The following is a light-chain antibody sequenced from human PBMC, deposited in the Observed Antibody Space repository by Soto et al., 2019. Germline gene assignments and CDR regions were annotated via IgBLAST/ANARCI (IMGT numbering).Light chain of an antibody. J-gene: IGKJ1*01. V-gene: IGKV3-15*01. CDR3: QQYNNGPRT. CDR1: QSVSSN. Sequence: EIVMTQSPATLSVSPGERATLSCRASQSVSSNLAWYQQKPGQAPRLLIYGASTRATGIPARFSGSRSGTEFTLTISSLQSEDLAVYYCQQYNNGPRTFGQGTKVEIK. CDR2: GAS.